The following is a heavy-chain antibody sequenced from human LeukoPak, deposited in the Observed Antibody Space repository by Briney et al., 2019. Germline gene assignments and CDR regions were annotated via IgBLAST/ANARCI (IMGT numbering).Heavy chain of an antibody. CDR1: GGSLTTYY. V-gene: IGHV4-59*01. D-gene: IGHD2-8*01. CDR3: ARGGVWDFDS. Sequence: PSETLSLTCTVSGGSLTTYYWSWIRHSPGKGLEWIGYIYYSGSGSTNYNPSLESRVTISVDTSKSQFSLKLSSVTAADTAVYYCARGGVWDFDSWGQGTLVTVSS. CDR2: IYYSGSGST. J-gene: IGHJ4*02.